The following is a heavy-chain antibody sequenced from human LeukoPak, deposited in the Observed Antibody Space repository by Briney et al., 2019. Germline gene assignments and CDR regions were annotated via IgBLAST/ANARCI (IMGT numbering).Heavy chain of an antibody. V-gene: IGHV3-30*02. D-gene: IGHD3-22*01. CDR1: GFSFSSYG. Sequence: GGSLRLXCAASGFSFSSYGMHWVRQAPGKGLEWVAFIRFDGSDKYYADSVKGRFTISRDTSKNTLILQLNSLRAEDTAVYYCTKDSTYHYDSSAYYLFDYWGQGTLVTVSS. CDR3: TKDSTYHYDSSAYYLFDY. CDR2: IRFDGSDK. J-gene: IGHJ4*02.